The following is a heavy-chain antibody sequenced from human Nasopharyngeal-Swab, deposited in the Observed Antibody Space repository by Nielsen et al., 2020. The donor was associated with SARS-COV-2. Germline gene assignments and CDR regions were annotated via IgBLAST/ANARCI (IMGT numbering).Heavy chain of an antibody. CDR3: ARGVFWSRLRLGGLDY. Sequence: ASVKVSCKASGYTFTSYGISWVRQAPGQGLEWMGWINAGNGNTKYSQKFQGRVTITRDTSASTAYMELSSLRSEDTAVYYCARGVFWSRLRLGGLDYWGQGTLVTVSS. V-gene: IGHV1-3*01. CDR1: GYTFTSYG. CDR2: INAGNGNT. J-gene: IGHJ4*02. D-gene: IGHD5-12*01.